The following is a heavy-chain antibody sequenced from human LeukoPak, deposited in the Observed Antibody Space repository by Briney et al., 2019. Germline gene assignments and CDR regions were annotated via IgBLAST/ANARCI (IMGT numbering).Heavy chain of an antibody. V-gene: IGHV4-59*01. CDR3: ARGGYDYVWGSYFGSPEY. CDR1: GGSISSYY. Sequence: PSETLSLTCTVSGGSISSYYWSWIRQPPGKGLGWIGYIYYSGSTNYNPSLKSRVTISADTSKNQFSLKLSSVTAADTAVYYCARGGYDYVWGSYFGSPEYWGQGTLVTVSS. D-gene: IGHD3-16*01. J-gene: IGHJ4*02. CDR2: IYYSGST.